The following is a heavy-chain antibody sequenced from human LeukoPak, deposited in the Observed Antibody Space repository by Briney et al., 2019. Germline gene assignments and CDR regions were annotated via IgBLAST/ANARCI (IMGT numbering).Heavy chain of an antibody. Sequence: ASVKVSCKVSGYTLTELSMHWVRQAPGKGLEWMGGFDPEDGETIYAQKFQGRVTMTEDTSTDTAYMELSSLRSEDTAVYYCAIVRVTMVRGILDYYYYMDVWGKGTTVTIS. D-gene: IGHD3-10*01. V-gene: IGHV1-24*01. CDR3: AIVRVTMVRGILDYYYYMDV. CDR1: GYTLTELS. CDR2: FDPEDGET. J-gene: IGHJ6*03.